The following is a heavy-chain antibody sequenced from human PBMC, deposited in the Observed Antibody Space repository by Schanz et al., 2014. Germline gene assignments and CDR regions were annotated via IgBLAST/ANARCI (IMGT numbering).Heavy chain of an antibody. D-gene: IGHD3-16*02. Sequence: EVQLVESGGGLVQPGGSLRFSCAASGFTFSSYAMSWVRQAPGKGLEWVSGISGSGVITYYEDSVKGRFTISRDNSKNTLYLQMNSLRAEDTAIYYCAKYRYSVFDFDYWGQGTLVTVSS. V-gene: IGHV3-23*04. CDR1: GFTFSSYA. J-gene: IGHJ4*02. CDR3: AKYRYSVFDFDY. CDR2: ISGSGVIT.